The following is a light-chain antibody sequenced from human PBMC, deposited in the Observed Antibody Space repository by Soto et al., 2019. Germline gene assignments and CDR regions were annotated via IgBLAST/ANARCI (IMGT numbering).Light chain of an antibody. V-gene: IGKV1-5*01. CDR1: RSISTW. J-gene: IGKJ1*01. CDR3: QQYHFFWT. Sequence: DIQMTQSPSTLSASVGDRVTVTCRASRSISTWLAWYQQKPGNAPKLLLHHASILESGVPPRFSGSGSGTEFTLTISSLQPDDFATYYCQQYHFFWTFGQGTKVDIK. CDR2: HAS.